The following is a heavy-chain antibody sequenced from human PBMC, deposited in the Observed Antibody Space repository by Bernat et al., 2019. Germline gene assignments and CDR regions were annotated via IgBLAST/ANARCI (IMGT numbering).Heavy chain of an antibody. D-gene: IGHD6-13*01. J-gene: IGHJ4*02. CDR2: ISYDGSNK. Sequence: QVQLVESGGGVVQPGRSLRLSCAASGFTFSSYAMHWVRQAPGKGLEWVAVISYDGSNKYYADSVKGRFTISRDNSKNTLYLQMNSLRAEDTAVYYCARESIAAADSFDYWGQGTLVTVSS. CDR1: GFTFSSYA. CDR3: ARESIAAADSFDY. V-gene: IGHV3-30-3*01.